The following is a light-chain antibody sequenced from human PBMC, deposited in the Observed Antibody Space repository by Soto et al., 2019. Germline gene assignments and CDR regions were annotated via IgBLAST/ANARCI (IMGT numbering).Light chain of an antibody. CDR1: QSVSSNY. V-gene: IGKV3-20*01. J-gene: IGKJ2*01. Sequence: EIVLTQSPGTLSLSPGERATLSCRASQSVSSNYLAWYQQKPGQAPRLLIYGASNRATGIPDMFSGSGSGTGFTLTISRLEPEDFAVYFCQQYGSSPPFTFGQGTKVEIK. CDR2: GAS. CDR3: QQYGSSPPFT.